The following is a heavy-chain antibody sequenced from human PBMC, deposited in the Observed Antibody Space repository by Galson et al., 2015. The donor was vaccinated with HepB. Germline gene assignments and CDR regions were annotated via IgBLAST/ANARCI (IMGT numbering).Heavy chain of an antibody. J-gene: IGHJ6*02. CDR2: INSDGSST. CDR1: GFTFSSYW. Sequence: SLRLSCAASGFTFSSYWMHWVRQAPGKGLVWVSRINSDGSSTSYADSVKGRFTISRDNAKNTLYLQMNSLRAEDTAVYYCRSLCYGSGSYYNPSLCYGMDVWGQGTPVTVSS. V-gene: IGHV3-74*01. CDR3: RSLCYGSGSYYNPSLCYGMDV. D-gene: IGHD3-10*01.